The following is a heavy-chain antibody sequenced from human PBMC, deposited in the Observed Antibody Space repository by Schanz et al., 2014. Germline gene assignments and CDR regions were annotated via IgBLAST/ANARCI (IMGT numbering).Heavy chain of an antibody. CDR1: GGSISTYY. Sequence: QVQLQESGPGLVKPSETLSLTCTVSGGSISTYYWSWIRQPAGKGLEWIGRIYTSGSTNYNPSLKSRVTMFVDPPRNQFSLKLSSVTAADTAVYYCARGGRTTYNYYYGMDVWGQGTTVTVSS. CDR2: IYTSGST. V-gene: IGHV4-4*07. J-gene: IGHJ6*02. D-gene: IGHD1-1*01. CDR3: ARGGRTTYNYYYGMDV.